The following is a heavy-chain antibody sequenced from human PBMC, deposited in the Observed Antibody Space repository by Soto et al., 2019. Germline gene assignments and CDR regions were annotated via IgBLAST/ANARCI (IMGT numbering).Heavy chain of an antibody. D-gene: IGHD6-13*01. J-gene: IGHJ6*02. CDR2: ISYDGSNK. V-gene: IGHV3-30*18. CDR1: GFTFSSYG. Sequence: GGSLRLSCAASGFTFSSYGMHWVRQAPGTGLEWVAVISYDGSNKYYADSVKGRFTISRDNSKNTLYLQMNSLRAEDTAVYYCAKDVQQLLYYYYGMDVWGQGTTVTVSS. CDR3: AKDVQQLLYYYYGMDV.